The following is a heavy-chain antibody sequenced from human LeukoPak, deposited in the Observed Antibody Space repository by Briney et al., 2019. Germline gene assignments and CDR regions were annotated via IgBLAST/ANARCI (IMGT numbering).Heavy chain of an antibody. CDR1: GGSISSGDYC. V-gene: IGHV4-31*03. D-gene: IGHD2-15*01. CDR2: VCHDGGT. CDR3: AKEGRDSGGYNGWFEP. Sequence: SETLSLTCTVSGGSISSGDYCWSWIRQHPGKGLEWIGYVCHDGGTSYNPSLKGRVTVTIDTSKNQFSLKLNSVTAADTAVFFCAKEGRDSGGYNGWFEPWGQGTLVTVSS. J-gene: IGHJ5*02.